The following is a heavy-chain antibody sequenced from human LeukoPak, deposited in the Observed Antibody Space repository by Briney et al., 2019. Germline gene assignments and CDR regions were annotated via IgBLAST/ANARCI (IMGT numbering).Heavy chain of an antibody. CDR1: GYTFTSYY. Sequence: ASVKVSCKASGYTFTSYYIHWVRQAPGQGLEWMGLINPSGGSTNYAQKFQGRVTMTRDTSTSTVYMEPSSLRSEDTAVYYCARGNQGDILTGYPYYYYYHMDVWGKGTTVTISS. D-gene: IGHD3-9*01. J-gene: IGHJ6*03. CDR2: INPSGGST. V-gene: IGHV1-46*01. CDR3: ARGNQGDILTGYPYYYYYHMDV.